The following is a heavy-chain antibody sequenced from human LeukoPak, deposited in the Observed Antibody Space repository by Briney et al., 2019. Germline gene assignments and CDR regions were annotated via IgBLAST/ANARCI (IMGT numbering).Heavy chain of an antibody. CDR2: FDPEDGET. CDR1: GYTLTELS. Sequence: ASVKVSCKVSGYTLTELSMHWVRQAPGKWLEWMGGFDPEDGETIYAQKFQGRVTMTEDTSTDTAYMELSSLRSEDTAVYYCATDDPYGSGINDYWGQGTLVTVSS. J-gene: IGHJ4*02. V-gene: IGHV1-24*01. D-gene: IGHD3-10*01. CDR3: ATDDPYGSGINDY.